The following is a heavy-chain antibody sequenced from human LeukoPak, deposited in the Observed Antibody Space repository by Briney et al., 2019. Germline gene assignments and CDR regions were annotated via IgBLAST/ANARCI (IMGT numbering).Heavy chain of an antibody. CDR2: IYYSGTT. Sequence: SETLSLTCTVSGGSISSKIYYWGWIRQPPGKGLEWIGSIYYSGTTYYNPSLKSRVTISLDTSKNQFSLKLSSVTAADTAMYFCARDHSVARYEDYWGQGTLVTVSS. V-gene: IGHV4-39*07. CDR3: ARDHSVARYEDY. J-gene: IGHJ4*02. D-gene: IGHD4-23*01. CDR1: GGSISSKIYY.